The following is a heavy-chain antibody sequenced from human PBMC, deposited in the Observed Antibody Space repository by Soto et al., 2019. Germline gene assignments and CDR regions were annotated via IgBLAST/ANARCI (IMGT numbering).Heavy chain of an antibody. V-gene: IGHV1-69*04. CDR3: AREDSSGWHPLDY. Sequence: SVKVSCKASGGTFSSYTISWVRQAPGQGLEWMGRIIPILGIANYAQKFQGRVTITADKSTSTAYMELSSLRSEDTAVYYCAREDSSGWHPLDYWGQGTLVTVSS. CDR2: IIPILGIA. J-gene: IGHJ4*02. D-gene: IGHD6-19*01. CDR1: GGTFSSYT.